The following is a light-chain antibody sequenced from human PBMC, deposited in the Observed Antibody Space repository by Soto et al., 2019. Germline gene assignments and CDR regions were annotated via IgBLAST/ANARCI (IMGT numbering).Light chain of an antibody. J-gene: IGKJ1*01. CDR3: QQRSNWPPWT. V-gene: IGKV3-11*01. CDR1: QSVRSGY. CDR2: GAS. Sequence: EIVLTQSQGTLALSPWEIATLSCSASQSVRSGYLAWYQQKPGQAPRLLIYGASNRATGIPARFSGSGSGTDFTLTISSLEPEDFAVYYCQQRSNWPPWTFGQGTKVDIK.